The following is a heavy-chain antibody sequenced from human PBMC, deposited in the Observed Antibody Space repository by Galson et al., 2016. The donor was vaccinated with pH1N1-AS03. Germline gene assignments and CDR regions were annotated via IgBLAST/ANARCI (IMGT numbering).Heavy chain of an antibody. J-gene: IGHJ4*02. V-gene: IGHV4-59*01. CDR2: IYQTGTT. CDR3: ARGASTYYDFSTGDFPFDL. D-gene: IGHD3-3*01. CDR1: GGSINSYY. Sequence: SLTCRVSGGSINSYYWNWIRQPPGKGLGWIGYIYQTGTTKYNPPLTRRVTIPVDTSKNQFSLKLISVTTAHTAVYYCARGASTYYDFSTGDFPFDLWGQGTLVTVSS.